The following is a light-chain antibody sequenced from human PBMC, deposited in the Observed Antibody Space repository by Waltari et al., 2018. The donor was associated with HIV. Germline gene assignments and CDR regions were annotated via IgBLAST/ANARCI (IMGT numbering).Light chain of an antibody. CDR2: DNN. CDR1: SSNLGAGFD. V-gene: IGLV1-40*01. CDR3: QSFDSGLTAVV. Sequence: QSVLTQPPSVSGAPGQRVSISCTGSSSNLGAGFDAQWYQQLPGAAPSLLIYDNNNRPPGGPARCSGARSGTSAALAITGLQPDDEAAYYCQSFDSGLTAVVFGGGTKLTVL. J-gene: IGLJ2*01.